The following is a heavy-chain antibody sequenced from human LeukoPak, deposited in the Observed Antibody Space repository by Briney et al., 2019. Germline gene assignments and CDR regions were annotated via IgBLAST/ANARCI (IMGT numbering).Heavy chain of an antibody. D-gene: IGHD6-13*01. Sequence: ASVTVSCKASGYTFTSYGINWVRQAPGQGLEWMGWVSAYNGNTDYAQKLQGRVTMTTDTSTSTAYMELRSLRSDDTAVYYCARGGIAAAVDYFDYWGQGTLVTVSS. V-gene: IGHV1-18*01. CDR1: GYTFTSYG. CDR3: ARGGIAAAVDYFDY. J-gene: IGHJ4*02. CDR2: VSAYNGNT.